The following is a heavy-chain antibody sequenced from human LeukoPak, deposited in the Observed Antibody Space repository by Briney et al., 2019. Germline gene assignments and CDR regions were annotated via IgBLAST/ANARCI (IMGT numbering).Heavy chain of an antibody. D-gene: IGHD4-17*01. J-gene: IGHJ5*02. Sequence: GGSLRLSCAASGFTFSSYGMHWVRQAPGKGLEWVAFIRYDGSNKYYADSVKGRFTISRDNSKNTLYLQMNSLRAEDTALYYCAKAAYGDYVNWFDPWGQGTLVTVSS. CDR3: AKAAYGDYVNWFDP. CDR2: IRYDGSNK. V-gene: IGHV3-30*02. CDR1: GFTFSSYG.